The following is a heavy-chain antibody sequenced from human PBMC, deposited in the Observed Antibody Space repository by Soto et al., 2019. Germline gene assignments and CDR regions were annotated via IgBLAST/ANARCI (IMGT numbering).Heavy chain of an antibody. V-gene: IGHV3-30-3*01. D-gene: IGHD2-21*02. CDR2: ISYDGSNK. Sequence: PGGSLRLSCAASGFTFSSYAMHWVRQAPGKGLEWVAGISYDGSNKYYADSVKGRFTISRDNSKNTLYLQMNSLRAEDTAVYYCARDANRAYCGGDCSPGSLYYYYGMDVWGQGTTVTVSS. CDR3: ARDANRAYCGGDCSPGSLYYYYGMDV. J-gene: IGHJ6*02. CDR1: GFTFSSYA.